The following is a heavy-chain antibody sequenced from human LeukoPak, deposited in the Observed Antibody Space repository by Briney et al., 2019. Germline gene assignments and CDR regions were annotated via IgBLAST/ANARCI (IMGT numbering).Heavy chain of an antibody. CDR3: ARDLLTMIVVDNPPAGH. D-gene: IGHD3-22*01. Sequence: ASVKVSCKASGYTFTSYGISWVRQAPGQGLEWMGWISAYNGNTNYAQKFQGRVTMTTGTSTSTAYMELRSLRSDDTAVYYCARDLLTMIVVDNPPAGHWGQGTLVTVSS. J-gene: IGHJ4*02. V-gene: IGHV1-18*01. CDR1: GYTFTSYG. CDR2: ISAYNGNT.